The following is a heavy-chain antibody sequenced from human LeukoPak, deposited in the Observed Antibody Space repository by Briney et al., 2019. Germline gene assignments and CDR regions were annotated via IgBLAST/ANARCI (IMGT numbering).Heavy chain of an antibody. D-gene: IGHD3-10*01. V-gene: IGHV3-53*01. CDR3: ARVLYGKWYYFDY. CDR1: DGSIGSNY. CDR2: IYSGGST. Sequence: LSLTCTVSDGSIGSNYWSWVRQAPGKGLEWVSVIYSGGSTYYADSVKGRFTISRDNSKNTLYLQMNSLRAEDTAVYYCARVLYGKWYYFDYWGQGTLVTVSS. J-gene: IGHJ4*02.